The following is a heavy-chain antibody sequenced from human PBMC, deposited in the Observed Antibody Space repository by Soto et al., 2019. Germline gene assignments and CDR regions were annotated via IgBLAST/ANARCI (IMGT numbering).Heavy chain of an antibody. J-gene: IGHJ6*02. V-gene: IGHV1-69*01. CDR3: AKTGIAAAGTGVYYYYDMDV. Sequence: QVQLVQSGAEVKKPGSSVKVSCKASGGIFSNYAISWVRQAPGQGLEWMGGIIPIFATTYYAQKFQGRVTITADESTTTAYMELGSLRSEDTAVYYCAKTGIAAAGTGVYYYYDMDVWGQGTTVTVSS. CDR1: GGIFSNYA. D-gene: IGHD6-13*01. CDR2: IIPIFATT.